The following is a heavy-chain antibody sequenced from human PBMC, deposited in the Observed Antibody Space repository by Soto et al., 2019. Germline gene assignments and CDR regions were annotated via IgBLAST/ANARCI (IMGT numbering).Heavy chain of an antibody. CDR2: IIPILGIA. V-gene: IGHV1-69*08. D-gene: IGHD3-10*01. J-gene: IGHJ6*03. Sequence: QVQLVQSGAEVKKPGSSVKVSCKASGGTFSSYTISWVRQAPGQGLEWMGRIIPILGIANYAQKFQGRVTITADKSTSTAYMELSSLRSEDTAVYYCAREWTGLDYGSGSTHDDYYYYMDVWGKGTTVTVSS. CDR1: GGTFSSYT. CDR3: AREWTGLDYGSGSTHDDYYYYMDV.